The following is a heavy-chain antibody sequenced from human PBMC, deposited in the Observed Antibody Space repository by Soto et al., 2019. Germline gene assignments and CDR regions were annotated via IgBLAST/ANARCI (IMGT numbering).Heavy chain of an antibody. D-gene: IGHD3-3*01. V-gene: IGHV3-30-3*01. CDR2: ISYDGSNK. CDR1: GFTFSSYA. CDR3: ARAPSDHITIFGGDYYGMDV. Sequence: GGSLRLSCAASGFTFSSYAMHWVRQAPGKGLEWVAVISYDGSNKYYADSVKGRFTISRDNSKNTLYLQMNSLRAEDTAVYYCARAPSDHITIFGGDYYGMDVWGQGTTVTVSS. J-gene: IGHJ6*02.